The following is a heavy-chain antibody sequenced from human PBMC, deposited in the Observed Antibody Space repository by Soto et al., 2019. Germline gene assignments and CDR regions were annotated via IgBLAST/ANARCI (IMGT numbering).Heavy chain of an antibody. Sequence: EVQLLESGGGLVQPGGSLRLSCAASGFTFSSYAMSWVRQAPGKGLEWVSDISGSGGSTYYADSVKGRFTISRDNSKNTLYLEMTTLTAEDTAVYYCAKQGSYYTPFDYWGQGTLVTVSS. J-gene: IGHJ4*02. CDR2: ISGSGGST. D-gene: IGHD1-26*01. CDR3: AKQGSYYTPFDY. CDR1: GFTFSSYA. V-gene: IGHV3-23*01.